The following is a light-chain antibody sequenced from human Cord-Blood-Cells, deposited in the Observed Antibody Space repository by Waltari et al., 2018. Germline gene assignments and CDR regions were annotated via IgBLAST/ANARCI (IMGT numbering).Light chain of an antibody. CDR3: QQSYSTPWT. CDR1: QSFSSN. CDR2: AAS. J-gene: IGKJ1*01. Sequence: DIQMTQSASTLSASVGDRVTTTCPARQSFSSNVNMYQQKAGKAPQRLIYAASSLKSGVPSRFSGSGSATDFPLTTSSLEPEDFATFYCQQSYSTPWTFGQGTKVEIK. V-gene: IGKV1-39*01.